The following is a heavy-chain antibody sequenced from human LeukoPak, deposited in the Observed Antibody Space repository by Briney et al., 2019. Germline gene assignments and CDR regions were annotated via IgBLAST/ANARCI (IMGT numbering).Heavy chain of an antibody. CDR2: ISFGGAET. J-gene: IGHJ5*02. D-gene: IGHD6-13*01. V-gene: IGHV3-30*18. Sequence: PGRSLRLSCAASGFTLSDYGMHWVRQAPGKGLEWVVMISFGGAETYYGDSVKGRFSISRDSSKNTVYLQMNSLRAEDTAVYFCAKDWYSSRWCNWFDPWGQGTLVTVSS. CDR1: GFTLSDYG. CDR3: AKDWYSSRWCNWFDP.